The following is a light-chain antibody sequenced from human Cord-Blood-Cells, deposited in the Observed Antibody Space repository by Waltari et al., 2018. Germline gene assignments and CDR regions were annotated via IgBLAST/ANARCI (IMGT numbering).Light chain of an antibody. CDR2: AAS. V-gene: IGKV1-39*01. J-gene: IGKJ4*01. CDR1: QSISSY. CDR3: QQSYSTPLT. Sequence: IQTTQSPSSLPAYVGASVSITCRASQSISSYLNWYQQKPGNAPKLLIYAASSWQSGIPSRFSGSGSGTDFTLTISSLQPEDFATYYCQQSYSTPLTFGGGTKVEIK.